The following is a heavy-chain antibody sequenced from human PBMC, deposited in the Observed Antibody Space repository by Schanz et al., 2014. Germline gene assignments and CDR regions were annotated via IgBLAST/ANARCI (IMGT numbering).Heavy chain of an antibody. CDR1: GFTFSNYA. Sequence: EVQLLESGGGLVQPGGSLRLSCAASGFTFSNYAMGWVRQTPGKGLEWVSTLSGSGAGTFYADSVKGRFTISRDNSKNTLYLQMNSLSAEDTAVYYCAKRNHDMQSLPLDYWGQGTLVTVSS. V-gene: IGHV3-23*01. CDR3: AKRNHDMQSLPLDY. CDR2: LSGSGAGT. D-gene: IGHD3-9*01. J-gene: IGHJ4*02.